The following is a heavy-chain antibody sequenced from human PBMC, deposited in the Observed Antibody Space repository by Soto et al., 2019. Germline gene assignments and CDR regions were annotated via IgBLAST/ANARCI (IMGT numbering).Heavy chain of an antibody. CDR3: VRDSGAKLSSS. D-gene: IGHD6-13*01. CDR1: GGTFSSYR. Sequence: SLKVSCKASGGTFSSYRINWVRQAPGQGLEWMGGIVPIYRTADSAQEFQGRVTITADESARTAYMELRSLKSRDTAVYYCVRDSGAKLSSSWGQGTLVTVSS. J-gene: IGHJ4*02. V-gene: IGHV1-69*13. CDR2: IVPIYRTA.